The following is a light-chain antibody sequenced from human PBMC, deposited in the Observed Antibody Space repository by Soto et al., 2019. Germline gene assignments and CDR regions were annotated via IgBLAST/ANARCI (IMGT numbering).Light chain of an antibody. CDR3: NSYTSGTTLQ. J-gene: IGLJ2*01. V-gene: IGLV2-14*01. CDR1: SSDIGYSQY. Sequence: QSVLTQPASMSGSPGQSITISCTGTSSDIGYSQYVSWYQQHPGKAPKLIIFEVYNRPSGTSDRFSGSKSGNTASLTISGLQAEDEAYYYCNSYTSGTTLQFGGGTKVTVL. CDR2: EVY.